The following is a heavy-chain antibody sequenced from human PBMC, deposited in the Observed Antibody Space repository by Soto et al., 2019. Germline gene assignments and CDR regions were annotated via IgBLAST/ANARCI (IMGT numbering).Heavy chain of an antibody. CDR3: ARDPGYRHWYFDL. CDR1: GFSLSNARMG. D-gene: IGHD3-9*01. J-gene: IGHJ2*01. V-gene: IGHV2-26*01. CDR2: IFSNDEK. Sequence: QVTLKESGPVLVKPTETLTLTCTVSGFSLSNARMGVSWIRQPPGKALEWLAHIFSNDEKSYSTSLKSRLTXSXDXXKSQVVLTMTNMDPVDTATYYCARDPGYRHWYFDLWGRGTLVTVSS.